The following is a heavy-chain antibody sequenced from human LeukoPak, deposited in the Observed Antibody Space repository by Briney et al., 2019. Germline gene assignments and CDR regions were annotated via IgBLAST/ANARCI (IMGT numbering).Heavy chain of an antibody. CDR3: ARVGDDY. V-gene: IGHV1-2*06. Sequence: ASVKVSCKASGYTFTGYYIHWVRQAPGQGLEWMGQINPNTGGTNCAQKFQGRVTMTRDTSTSTAYMELSRLRSDDSAMYYCARVGDDYWGQGTLVTVSS. CDR1: GYTFTGYY. CDR2: INPNTGGT. D-gene: IGHD3-10*01. J-gene: IGHJ4*02.